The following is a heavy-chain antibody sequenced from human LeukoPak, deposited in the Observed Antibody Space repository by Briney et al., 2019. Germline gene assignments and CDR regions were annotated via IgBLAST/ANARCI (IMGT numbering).Heavy chain of an antibody. CDR1: GFTFSTYS. Sequence: GGSLRLSCAASGFTFSTYSTNWVRQTPGKGLEWVSAISGSGGSTYYADSVKGRFTISRDNSKNTLYLQMNSLRAEDTAVYYCAKNDYSNYRFFDYWGQGTLVTVSS. V-gene: IGHV3-23*01. CDR2: ISGSGGST. J-gene: IGHJ4*02. D-gene: IGHD4-11*01. CDR3: AKNDYSNYRFFDY.